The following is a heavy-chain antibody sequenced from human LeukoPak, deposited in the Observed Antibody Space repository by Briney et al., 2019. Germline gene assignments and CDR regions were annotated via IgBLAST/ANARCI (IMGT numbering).Heavy chain of an antibody. J-gene: IGHJ4*02. D-gene: IGHD6-13*01. V-gene: IGHV1-18*01. CDR1: VYTFTSYG. Sequence: ASVKVSCKASVYTFTSYGISWVRQGPGQGLEWMGWISAYNGNTNHAQKFQGRVTMTTDTSTSTAYMELRSLRSDDTALYYCARVDSSSWRYYFDYWGQGTLVTVSS. CDR2: ISAYNGNT. CDR3: ARVDSSSWRYYFDY.